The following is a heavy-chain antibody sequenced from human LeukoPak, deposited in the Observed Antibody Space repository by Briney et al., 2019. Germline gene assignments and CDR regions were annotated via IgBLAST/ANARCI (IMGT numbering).Heavy chain of an antibody. D-gene: IGHD3-22*01. CDR2: ISAYNGNT. Sequence: ASVKVSCKASGYTFTSYGISWLRQAPGQGLEWMGWISAYNGNTNYAQKLQGRVTMTTDTSTSTAYMELRSLRSDDTAVYYCAMARGFYDSSGYPDYWGQGTLVTVSS. CDR1: GYTFTSYG. CDR3: AMARGFYDSSGYPDY. V-gene: IGHV1-18*01. J-gene: IGHJ4*02.